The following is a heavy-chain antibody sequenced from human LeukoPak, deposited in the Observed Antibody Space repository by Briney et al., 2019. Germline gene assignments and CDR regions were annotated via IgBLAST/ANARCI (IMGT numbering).Heavy chain of an antibody. CDR3: ARWEGGSYYDFDY. Sequence: PSETLSLTCAVYGGSFSGYYWSWIRQPPGKGLEWNGEINHSGSTNYSPSLKSRVTISVDTSKKQFSLKLSSVTAADTAVYYCARWEGGSYYDFDYWGQGTLVIVSS. V-gene: IGHV4-34*01. J-gene: IGHJ4*02. D-gene: IGHD1-26*01. CDR1: GGSFSGYY. CDR2: INHSGST.